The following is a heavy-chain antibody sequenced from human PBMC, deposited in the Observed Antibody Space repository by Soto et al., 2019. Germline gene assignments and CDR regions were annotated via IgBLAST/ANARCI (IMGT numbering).Heavy chain of an antibody. CDR1: GYTFTSYA. CDR3: AKKIVAWWALDS. V-gene: IGHV1-3*01. J-gene: IGHJ4*02. Sequence: ASVKVSCKASGYTFTSYAMHWVRQAPGQRLEWMGWINAGNGNTKYSQKFQGRVTITRDTSASTAYMELSSLRSEDTAVYYCAKKIVAWWALDSWGQGTLVTVSS. CDR2: INAGNGNT. D-gene: IGHD3-22*01.